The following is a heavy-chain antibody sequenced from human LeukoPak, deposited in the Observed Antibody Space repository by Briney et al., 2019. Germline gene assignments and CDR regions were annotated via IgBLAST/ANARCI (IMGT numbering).Heavy chain of an antibody. J-gene: IGHJ4*02. CDR3: ASKRRQAYYFDY. V-gene: IGHV4-30-4*08. Sequence: SQTLSLTCTVSGGSISSGGYYWSWIRQPPGKGLEWIGYIYYSGSTYYNPSLKSRTTISLDTSKNQFSLKLSSVTAADTAMYYCASKRRQAYYFDYWGQGTLVTVSS. CDR1: GGSISSGGYY. CDR2: IYYSGST.